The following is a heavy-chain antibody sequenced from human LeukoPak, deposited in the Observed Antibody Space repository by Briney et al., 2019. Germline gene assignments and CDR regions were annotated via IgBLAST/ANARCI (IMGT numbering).Heavy chain of an antibody. V-gene: IGHV6-1*01. CDR2: TYYRSNWVY. Sequence: KSSQTLSLTCAISGDSVSSNNAAWTWIRQSPSRGLEWLGSTYYRSNWVYDYAVSVRSRITINPDTSKNQFSLQLNSVTPEETAIYYCARASCYGSGSYSRFDPWGQGTLVTVSS. D-gene: IGHD3-10*01. CDR1: GDSVSSNNAA. J-gene: IGHJ5*01. CDR3: ARASCYGSGSYSRFDP.